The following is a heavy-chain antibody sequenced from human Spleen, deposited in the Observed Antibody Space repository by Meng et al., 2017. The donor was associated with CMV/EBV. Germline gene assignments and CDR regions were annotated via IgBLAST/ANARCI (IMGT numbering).Heavy chain of an antibody. CDR1: GGSISSSSYY. CDR3: ARGRTPQFYNYGLDV. CDR2: IYYSGST. D-gene: IGHD4-23*01. Sequence: SETLSLTCTVSGGSISSSSYYWGWIRQPPGKGLEWIGSIYYSGSTYYNPSLKSRVTISVDTSKNQFSLKLNSVTAADTAVYYCARGRTPQFYNYGLDVWGQGTTVTVSS. J-gene: IGHJ6*02. V-gene: IGHV4-39*07.